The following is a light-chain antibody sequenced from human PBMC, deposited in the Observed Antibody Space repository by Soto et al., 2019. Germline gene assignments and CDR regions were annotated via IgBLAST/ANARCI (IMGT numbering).Light chain of an antibody. CDR2: EVS. CDR1: SSDVGGYDF. V-gene: IGLV2-14*03. Sequence: QSVLTQPASVSGSPGQSVTISCTGTSSDVGGYDFVSWYQQHPGKAPKLMIYEVSDQPSGVSNRFSGSKSGNTASLTISGLQAEDEADYYCSSYTGTYTLWVFGGGTKLTVL. CDR3: SSYTGTYTLWV. J-gene: IGLJ3*02.